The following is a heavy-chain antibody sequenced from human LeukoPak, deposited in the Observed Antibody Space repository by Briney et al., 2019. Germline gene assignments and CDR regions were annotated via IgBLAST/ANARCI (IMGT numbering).Heavy chain of an antibody. CDR3: ARDSGKDYYGSGSPRYYYMDV. J-gene: IGHJ6*03. Sequence: SETLSLNCTVSGGSISNGSYYWSWIRQPAGKGLEWIGRIYTSGSTNYNPSLKSRVTISVDTSKNQFSLKLSSVTAADTAVYYCARDSGKDYYGSGSPRYYYMDVWGKGTTVTVSS. D-gene: IGHD3-10*01. CDR1: GGSISNGSYY. V-gene: IGHV4-61*02. CDR2: IYTSGST.